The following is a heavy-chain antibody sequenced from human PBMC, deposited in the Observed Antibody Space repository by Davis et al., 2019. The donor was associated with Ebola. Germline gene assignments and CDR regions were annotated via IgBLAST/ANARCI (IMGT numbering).Heavy chain of an antibody. CDR1: GFTVSSNY. Sequence: GGSLRLSCAASGFTVSSNYMSWVRQAPGKGLEWVSVIYSGGSTYYADSVKGRFTISRDNSKNTVYLQMNSLRADDTAVYYCAKQRGVGAIDYDYWGRGTVVTVSS. V-gene: IGHV3-53*01. D-gene: IGHD1-26*01. CDR2: IYSGGST. CDR3: AKQRGVGAIDYDY. J-gene: IGHJ4*02.